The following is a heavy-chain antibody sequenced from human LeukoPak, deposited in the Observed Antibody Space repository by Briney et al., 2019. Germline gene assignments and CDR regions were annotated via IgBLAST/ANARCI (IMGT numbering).Heavy chain of an antibody. CDR2: IYYSGST. J-gene: IGHJ4*02. Sequence: SETLSLTCTVSGGSISSGDYYWRWIRQPPGKGLEWIGYIYYSGSTYYNTSLKSRVTISVDTSKNQFSLKLSSVTAADTAVYYCARAPRRITIFGVVHGAFDYWGQGTLVTVSS. CDR1: GGSISSGDYY. CDR3: ARAPRRITIFGVVHGAFDY. D-gene: IGHD3-3*01. V-gene: IGHV4-30-4*01.